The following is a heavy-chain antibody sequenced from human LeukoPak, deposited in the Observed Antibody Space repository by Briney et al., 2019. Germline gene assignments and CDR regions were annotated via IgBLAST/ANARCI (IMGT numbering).Heavy chain of an antibody. J-gene: IGHJ4*02. CDR3: ARDAGDSSGWSDFDY. D-gene: IGHD6-19*01. CDR1: GFSFSSYS. CDR2: ISSSGSYI. Sequence: GGSLRLSCAASGFSFSSYSMNWVRQAPGKGLEWVSSISSSGSYIYYANSVKGRFTISRDNAKNSLYLQMNSLRAEDTAVYYCARDAGDSSGWSDFDYWGQGTLVTVSS. V-gene: IGHV3-21*01.